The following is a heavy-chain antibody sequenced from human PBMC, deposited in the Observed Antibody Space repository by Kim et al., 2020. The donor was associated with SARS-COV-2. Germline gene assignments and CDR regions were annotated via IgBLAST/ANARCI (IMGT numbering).Heavy chain of an antibody. J-gene: IGHJ6*01. CDR2: ICFDGCT. D-gene: IGHD2-15*01. Sequence: GGSLRLSCTASGFTFSSSGMPWVRQAPGKGQEWVSAICFDGCTFYSDAVKNRFIISRDNNENTLYLQKISIMTAEATVVYCATEGVSIRCGSCCEYCYYG. CDR1: GFTFSSSG. V-gene: IGHV3-23*01. CDR3: TEGVSIRCGSCCEYCYYG.